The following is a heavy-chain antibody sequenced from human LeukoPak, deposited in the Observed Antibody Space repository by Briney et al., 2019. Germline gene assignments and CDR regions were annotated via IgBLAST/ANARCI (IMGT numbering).Heavy chain of an antibody. CDR3: ARSGKPYYYDSSGYYFDY. Sequence: GGSLRLCCAASGFTFSIYDMHWVRQATGKGLEWVSAIGTAGDTYYPGSVKGRFTISREDAKNSLYLQINSLRAGDTAVYYCARSGKPYYYDSSGYYFDYWGQGTLVTVSS. J-gene: IGHJ4*02. D-gene: IGHD3-22*01. CDR1: GFTFSIYD. CDR2: IGTAGDT. V-gene: IGHV3-13*04.